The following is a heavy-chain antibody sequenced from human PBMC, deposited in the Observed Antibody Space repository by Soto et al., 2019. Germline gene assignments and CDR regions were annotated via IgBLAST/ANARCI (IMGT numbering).Heavy chain of an antibody. Sequence: SETLSLTCTVSGGSISTYYWSWIRQPPGKGLEWIGYMYYSGSTDYNPSLKSRVTMSVDTSKNQVSLNLTSLTAADTATYYCARANWYSEYWGQGIPVTVSS. V-gene: IGHV4-59*01. J-gene: IGHJ4*02. CDR1: GGSISTYY. D-gene: IGHD7-27*01. CDR3: ARANWYSEY. CDR2: MYYSGST.